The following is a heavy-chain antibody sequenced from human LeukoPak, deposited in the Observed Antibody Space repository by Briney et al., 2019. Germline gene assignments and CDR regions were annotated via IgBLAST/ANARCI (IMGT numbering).Heavy chain of an antibody. Sequence: SETLSLTCTVSGGSISSSSYYWGWIRQPPGKGLEWIGSIYYSGSTYYNPSLKSRVTISVDTSKNQFSLKLSSVTAADTAVYYCASWPFYDILTGYGWGQGTLVTVSS. V-gene: IGHV4-39*01. CDR2: IYYSGST. J-gene: IGHJ4*02. CDR3: ASWPFYDILTGYG. CDR1: GGSISSSSYY. D-gene: IGHD3-9*01.